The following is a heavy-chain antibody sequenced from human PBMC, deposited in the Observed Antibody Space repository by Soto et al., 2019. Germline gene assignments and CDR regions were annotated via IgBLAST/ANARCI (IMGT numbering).Heavy chain of an antibody. CDR1: GFTFSSYA. V-gene: IGHV3-30-3*01. J-gene: IGHJ3*02. CDR2: ISYDGSNK. CDR3: AREAEIVVVYDAFDI. D-gene: IGHD3-22*01. Sequence: QVQLVESGGGVVQPGRSLRLSCAASGFTFSSYATHWVRQAPGKGLEWVAVISYDGSNKYYADSVKGRFTISRDNSKNTLYLQMNSLRAEDTAVYYCAREAEIVVVYDAFDIWGQGTMVTVSS.